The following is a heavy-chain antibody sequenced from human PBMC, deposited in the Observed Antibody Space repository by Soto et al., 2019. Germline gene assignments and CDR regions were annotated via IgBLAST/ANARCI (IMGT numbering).Heavy chain of an antibody. CDR3: ARHKGRIAVAGFNY. Sequence: SETLSLTCTVSGGSISSYYWSWIRQPPGKGLEWIGYIYYSGSTNYNPSLKSRVTISVDTSKNQFSLKLSSVAAADTAVYYCARHKGRIAVAGFNYWGQGTLVTVSS. CDR2: IYYSGST. J-gene: IGHJ4*02. D-gene: IGHD6-19*01. CDR1: GGSISSYY. V-gene: IGHV4-59*08.